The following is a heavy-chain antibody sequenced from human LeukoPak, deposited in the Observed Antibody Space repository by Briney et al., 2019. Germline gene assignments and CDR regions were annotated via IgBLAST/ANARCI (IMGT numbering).Heavy chain of an antibody. J-gene: IGHJ4*02. CDR3: ARSDWLEEGAFRY. Sequence: ASVKVSCKASGYTFTSYAMHWVRQAPGQGLEWMGWINAGNGNTKYSQKFQGRVTITRDTSASTAYMELSSLRSEDTAVYYCARSDWLEEGAFRYWGQGTLVTVSS. D-gene: IGHD3-9*01. V-gene: IGHV1-3*01. CDR2: INAGNGNT. CDR1: GYTFTSYA.